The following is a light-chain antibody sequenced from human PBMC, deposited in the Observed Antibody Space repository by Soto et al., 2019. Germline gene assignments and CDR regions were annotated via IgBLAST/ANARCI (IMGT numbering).Light chain of an antibody. CDR2: LAS. V-gene: IGKV3-20*01. J-gene: IGKJ1*01. CDR1: QSVRSSY. CDR3: LQYGGLPRT. Sequence: ILLTQSPGTLSLSPGERATLSCRASQSVRSSYLAWYQQKPGQAPRLLIYLASSRSTGIPDRFSGSGSGTDFTLTISRLEPEDFEVYFCLQYGGLPRTFGQGTKVDIK.